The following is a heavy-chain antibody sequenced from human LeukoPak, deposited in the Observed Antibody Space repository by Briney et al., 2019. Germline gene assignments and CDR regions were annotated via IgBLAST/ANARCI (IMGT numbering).Heavy chain of an antibody. D-gene: IGHD3-22*01. CDR2: FDPEDGET. Sequence: ASVKVSCKVSGYTLTELSMHWMRQAPGKGLEWMGVFDPEDGETIYAQKFQGRVTMTEDTSTDTAYMELSSLRSEDTVVYYCATIDGQYDSSGYWGQGTLVIASS. CDR1: GYTLTELS. J-gene: IGHJ4*02. V-gene: IGHV1-24*01. CDR3: ATIDGQYDSSGY.